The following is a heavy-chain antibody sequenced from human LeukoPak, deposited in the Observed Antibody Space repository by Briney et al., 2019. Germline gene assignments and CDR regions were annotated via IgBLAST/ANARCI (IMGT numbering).Heavy chain of an antibody. CDR1: GFTFSIYA. CDR2: ISGSGGST. Sequence: GSLRLSCAASGFTFSIYAMSWVRQAPGKGLEWVSAISGSGGSTYYADSVKGRFTISRDNSKNTLYLQMNSLRAEDTAVYYCAKEARYDSSGYYFMTYYYGMDVWGQGTTVTVSS. CDR3: AKEARYDSSGYYFMTYYYGMDV. D-gene: IGHD3-22*01. J-gene: IGHJ6*02. V-gene: IGHV3-23*01.